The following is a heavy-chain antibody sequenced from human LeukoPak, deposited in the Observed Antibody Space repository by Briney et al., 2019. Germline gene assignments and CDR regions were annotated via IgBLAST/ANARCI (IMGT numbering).Heavy chain of an antibody. CDR3: ATPLGGDNYLISV. J-gene: IGHJ4*02. V-gene: IGHV1-2*02. CDR2: INPHSGGT. D-gene: IGHD4/OR15-4a*01. Sequence: ASVKVSCKASGYTFTDYYVHWVRQAPGQGLEWVGWINPHSGGTNFAQKFQGRVTMTRDTSISTAYMELSRLRSDDTAVYHCATPLGGDNYLISVRGQGPLVTVSS. CDR1: GYTFTDYY.